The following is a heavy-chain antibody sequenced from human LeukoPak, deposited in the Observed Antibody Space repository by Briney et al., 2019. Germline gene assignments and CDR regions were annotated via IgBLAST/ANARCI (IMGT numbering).Heavy chain of an antibody. J-gene: IGHJ3*02. V-gene: IGHV4-59*01. CDR2: IYYSGST. D-gene: IGHD3-22*01. Sequence: SETLSLTCTVSGGSISSYYWSWIRQPAGKGLEWIGYIYYSGSTNYNPSLKSRVTISVDTSKNQFSLKLSSVTAADTAVYYCARERESYYYHMSGYYRTPAHDAFDIWGQGTMVTVSS. CDR1: GGSISSYY. CDR3: ARERESYYYHMSGYYRTPAHDAFDI.